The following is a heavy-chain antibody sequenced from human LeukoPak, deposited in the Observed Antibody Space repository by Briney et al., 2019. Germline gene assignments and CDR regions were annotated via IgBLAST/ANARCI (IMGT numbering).Heavy chain of an antibody. D-gene: IGHD2-2*01. CDR1: GFTFSSYE. Sequence: GGSLRLSCAASGFTFSSYEMNWVRQAPGKRLEWVSYISSSGSTIYYADSVKGRFTISGDNAKNSLYLQMNSLRAEDTAVYYCAREPVVPAANHYYYGMDVWGKGTTVTVSS. V-gene: IGHV3-48*03. CDR2: ISSSGSTI. CDR3: AREPVVPAANHYYYGMDV. J-gene: IGHJ6*04.